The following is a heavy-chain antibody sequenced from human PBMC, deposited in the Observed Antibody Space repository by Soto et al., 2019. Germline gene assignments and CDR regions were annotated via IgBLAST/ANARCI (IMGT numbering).Heavy chain of an antibody. J-gene: IGHJ5*02. CDR3: ARSSMAALDH. D-gene: IGHD6-6*01. CDR2: IKQDGSEK. CDR1: GFTFSSYW. V-gene: IGHV3-7*01. Sequence: GGSLRLSCAVSGFTFSSYWMSWVRQTPGKGLEWVANIKQDGSEKYYVDSVKGRFTISRDNAKNSLYLQMNSLRAEDTAIYYCARSSMAALDHCGRGTLVTVSS.